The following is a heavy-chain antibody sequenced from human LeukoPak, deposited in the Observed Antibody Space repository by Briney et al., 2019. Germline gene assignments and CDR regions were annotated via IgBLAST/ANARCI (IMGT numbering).Heavy chain of an antibody. CDR1: GFPFSSYG. CDR3: AKPSGSCFDY. J-gene: IGHJ4*02. V-gene: IGHV3-30*02. Sequence: GGSLRLSCGASGFPFSSYGMHWVRQAPGKGLEWVAFIQYDGNNKYYADSVKGRVTISRDNTKNMLYLQMNSLTTEDTAVYYCAKPSGSCFDYWGQGTLVTVSS. CDR2: IQYDGNNK. D-gene: IGHD1-26*01.